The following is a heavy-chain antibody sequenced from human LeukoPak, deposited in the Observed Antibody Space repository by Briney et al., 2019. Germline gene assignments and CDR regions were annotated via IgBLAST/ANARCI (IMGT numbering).Heavy chain of an antibody. Sequence: GGSLRLSCAASGFTVSSNYMSWVRQAPGKGLEWVSVIYSGGSTYYADSVKGRFTISRDNSKNTLYLQMNSLRAEDTAVYYCARGGPYGGNSEPFDYWGQGTLVTVSS. V-gene: IGHV3-66*01. CDR2: IYSGGST. J-gene: IGHJ4*02. D-gene: IGHD4-23*01. CDR3: ARGGPYGGNSEPFDY. CDR1: GFTVSSNY.